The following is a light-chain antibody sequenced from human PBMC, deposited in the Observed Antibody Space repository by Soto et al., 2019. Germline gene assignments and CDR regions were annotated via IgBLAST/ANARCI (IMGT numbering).Light chain of an antibody. J-gene: IGKJ4*01. CDR1: QGISSY. CDR3: QQLNSYPLT. V-gene: IGKV1-9*01. CDR2: AAS. Sequence: IQLTQSPSSLSASVGARVPITCRASQGISSYLAWYQQNPGKAPKLLIYAASTLQSGVPSRFSGSGSGTDFTLTISSLQPEDFATYYCQQLNSYPLTFGGGTKVDI.